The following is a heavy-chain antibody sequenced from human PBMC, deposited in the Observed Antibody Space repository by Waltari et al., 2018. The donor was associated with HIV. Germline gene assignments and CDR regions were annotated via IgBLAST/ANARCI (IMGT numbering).Heavy chain of an antibody. CDR2: VWYDGNNK. CDR3: ARTPYDTSGYCFDY. CDR1: GFIFCSYG. Sequence: QVQLVEAGGGVVQPGRSLRLSCTASGFIFCSYGLHCVRQAPGKGLEWVAVVWYDGNNKYYADSVKGRFTISRDNSKNTLYLQMNNLRVEDTAVYYCARTPYDTSGYCFDYWGQGTLVTVSS. D-gene: IGHD3-22*01. V-gene: IGHV3-33*01. J-gene: IGHJ4*02.